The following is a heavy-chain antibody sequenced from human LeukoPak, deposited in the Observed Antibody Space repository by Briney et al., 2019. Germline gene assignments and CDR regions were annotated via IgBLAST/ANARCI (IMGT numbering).Heavy chain of an antibody. J-gene: IGHJ6*02. CDR2: ISYDGSNK. V-gene: IGHV3-30*03. D-gene: IGHD1-26*01. CDR1: GFIFSSYG. Sequence: GRSLRLSCAASGFIFSSYGMYWVRQAPGKGLEWVVVISYDGSNKYYADSVKGRFTISRDNSKNTLYLQMNSLRAEDTAVYYCARANSGSYYFYYYGMDVWGQGTTVTVSS. CDR3: ARANSGSYYFYYYGMDV.